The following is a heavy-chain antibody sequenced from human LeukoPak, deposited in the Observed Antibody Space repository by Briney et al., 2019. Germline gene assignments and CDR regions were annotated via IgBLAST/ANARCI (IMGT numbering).Heavy chain of an antibody. V-gene: IGHV3-23*01. CDR2: ISGSGGST. J-gene: IGHJ4*02. D-gene: IGHD5-12*01. CDR1: GFTFSSYA. CDR3: AKDGGYSGYDLDYYFDY. Sequence: PGGSLRLSCAASGFTFSSYAMSWVRQAPGKGLEWVSAISGSGGSTYYADSVKGRFTISRDNSKNTLYLQMNSLRADDTAVYYCAKDGGYSGYDLDYYFDYWGQGTLVTVSS.